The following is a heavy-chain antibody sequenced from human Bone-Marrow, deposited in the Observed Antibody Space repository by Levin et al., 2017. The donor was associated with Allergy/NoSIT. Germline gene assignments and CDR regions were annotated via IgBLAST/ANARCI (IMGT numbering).Heavy chain of an antibody. CDR1: GGSLNTYY. J-gene: IGHJ5*02. Sequence: SETLSLTCAVSGGSLNTYYWTWIRQPAGKGLEWIGRIYSSGSTDYNPSLKSRVSMSVDTSKNQFSLKLASVTAGDTAIYYCARAPPYGSGNNWFDPWGQGTLVTVSS. V-gene: IGHV4-4*07. CDR2: IYSSGST. D-gene: IGHD3-10*01. CDR3: ARAPPYGSGNNWFDP.